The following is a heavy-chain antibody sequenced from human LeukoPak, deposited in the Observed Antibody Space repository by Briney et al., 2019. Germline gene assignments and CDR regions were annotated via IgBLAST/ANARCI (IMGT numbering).Heavy chain of an antibody. CDR2: LAATGDT. CDR3: AREVWGPEY. J-gene: IGHJ4*02. V-gene: IGHV3-13*01. D-gene: IGHD1-14*01. Sequence: GGSLRLSCAACGITFSHYDMEWVRQLKGKSLEWVSSLAATGDTYCPVSVKGRFTISRDNSKNTLYLQMNSLRAEDTAVYYCAREVWGPEYWGQGTLVTVSS. CDR1: GITFSHYD.